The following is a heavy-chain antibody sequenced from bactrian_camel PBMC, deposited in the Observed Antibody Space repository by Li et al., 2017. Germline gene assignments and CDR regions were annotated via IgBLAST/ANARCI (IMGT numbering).Heavy chain of an antibody. CDR3: AFGLDLQWAGNQKCPREAFGY. D-gene: IGHD1*01. CDR1: EGTFSTNC. Sequence: HVQLVESGGGSVPAGGSLRLSCATSEGTFSTNCAVWFRQAPGKEREGVAAIYRGGSTTYVADSLKGRFTIYKDIATATLYLQMDSLKPEDTAMYYCAFGLDLQWAGNQKCPREAFGYWGQGTQVTVS. V-gene: IGHV3S1*01. J-gene: IGHJ6*01. CDR2: IYRGGSTT.